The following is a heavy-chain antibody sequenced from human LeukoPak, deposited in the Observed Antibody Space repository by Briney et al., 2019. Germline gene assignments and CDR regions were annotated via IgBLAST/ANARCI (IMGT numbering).Heavy chain of an antibody. CDR1: GGSMSPYH. D-gene: IGHD6-6*01. J-gene: IGHJ6*02. CDR2: IYYSGST. CDR3: ARDVRARYYYYGMDV. V-gene: IGHV4-59*01. Sequence: PSETLSLTCTVSGGSMSPYHWGWIRQPPGKGLEWTGYIYYSGSTNYNPSLKSRVTISVDTSKNQFSLKLSSVTAADTAVYYCARDVRARYYYYGMDVWGQGTTVTVSS.